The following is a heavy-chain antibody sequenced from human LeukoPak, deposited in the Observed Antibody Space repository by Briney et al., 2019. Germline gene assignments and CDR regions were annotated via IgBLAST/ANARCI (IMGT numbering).Heavy chain of an antibody. Sequence: SETLSLTCAAYGGSFSGYYWSWIRQPPGKGLEWIGEINHSGSTNYNPSLKSRVTISVDTSKNQFSLKLSSVTAADTAVYYCARVNLSDAFDIWGQGTMVTASS. CDR1: GGSFSGYY. D-gene: IGHD1-20*01. J-gene: IGHJ3*02. V-gene: IGHV4-34*01. CDR3: ARVNLSDAFDI. CDR2: INHSGST.